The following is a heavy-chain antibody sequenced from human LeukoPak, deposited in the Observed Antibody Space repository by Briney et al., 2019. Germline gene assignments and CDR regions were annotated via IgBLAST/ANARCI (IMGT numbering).Heavy chain of an antibody. CDR2: IKQDGSEK. Sequence: GGSLRLSCAASGFTFSNYWMSWVRQAPGKGLEWAANIKQDGSEKYYVDSVKGRFTISRDNAKNSLYLQMNSLRGEDTAIYYCARDKSYGDSEDFWGQGTLVTVSS. V-gene: IGHV3-7*05. D-gene: IGHD4-17*01. J-gene: IGHJ4*02. CDR3: ARDKSYGDSEDF. CDR1: GFTFSNYW.